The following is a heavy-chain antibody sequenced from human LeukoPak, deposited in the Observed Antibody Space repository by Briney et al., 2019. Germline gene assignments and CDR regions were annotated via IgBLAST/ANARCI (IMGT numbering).Heavy chain of an antibody. V-gene: IGHV3-30-3*01. Sequence: GGSLRLSCAASGFTFSSYAMHWVRQAPGKGLEWVGVISYDESNKYYADSVKGRFTISRDNSKNTLYLQMNSLRAEDTAVYYCARDPYFDYWGQGTLVTVSS. CDR1: GFTFSSYA. J-gene: IGHJ4*02. CDR2: ISYDESNK. CDR3: ARDPYFDY.